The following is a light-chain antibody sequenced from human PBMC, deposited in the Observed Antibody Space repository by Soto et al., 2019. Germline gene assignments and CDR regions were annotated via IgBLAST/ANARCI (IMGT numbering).Light chain of an antibody. V-gene: IGLV4-69*01. J-gene: IGLJ1*01. CDR1: SGHSSYA. CDR3: LTWGTGP. Sequence: QSVLTQSPSAYASLGASVKLTCTLSSGHSSYAIAWHQQQPEKGPRYLMKLNSDGSHSKGDGIPDRFSGSSSGAERYLTISSLQSEDEADYYCLTWGTGPFGTGTKLTVL. CDR2: LNSDGSH.